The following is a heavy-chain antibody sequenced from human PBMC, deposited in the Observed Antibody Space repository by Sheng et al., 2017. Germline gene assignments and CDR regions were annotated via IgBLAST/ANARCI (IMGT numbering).Heavy chain of an antibody. D-gene: IGHD6-13*01. V-gene: IGHV1-8*03. CDR1: GYTFTSYD. Sequence: QVQLVQSGAEVKKPGASVKVSCKASGYTFTSYDINWVRQATGQGLEWMGWMNPNSGNTGYAQKFQGRVTITRNTSISTAYMELSSLRSEDTAVYYCARMRTRGGVYSSSWWGYYYMDVWGQGTTVTVSS. CDR2: MNPNSGNT. CDR3: ARMRTRGGVYSSSWWGYYYMDV. J-gene: IGHJ6*03.